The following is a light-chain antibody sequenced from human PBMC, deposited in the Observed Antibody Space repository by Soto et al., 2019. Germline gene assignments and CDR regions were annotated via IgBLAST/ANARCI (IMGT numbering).Light chain of an antibody. CDR1: QNVSTY. CDR3: QQCNNWLT. CDR2: VAS. V-gene: IGKV3-11*01. J-gene: IGKJ3*01. Sequence: ELGLTQSPATLSLSPGARATLSCRASQNVSTYLAWYQQKPGQAPTLLIYVASDSATGIPARSSRSGSGKDVTLAISSLEPHDSAVYACQQCNNWLTFLSGTKVDIK.